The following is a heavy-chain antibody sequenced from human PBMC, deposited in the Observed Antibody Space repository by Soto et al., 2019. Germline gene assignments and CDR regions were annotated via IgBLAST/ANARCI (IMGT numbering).Heavy chain of an antibody. Sequence: EVQLVESGGGLVQPGGSLRLSCAASGFTFSNYWMTWVRQAPGKGLEWVANIKEDGSEKHYVDSVKGRFTISRDNAKNSLYLQMNSLRVEDTAVHFCSRDVVVGAKALNYWGQGALVTVSS. CDR2: IKEDGSEK. CDR3: SRDVVVGAKALNY. CDR1: GFTFSNYW. J-gene: IGHJ4*02. V-gene: IGHV3-7*01. D-gene: IGHD2-15*01.